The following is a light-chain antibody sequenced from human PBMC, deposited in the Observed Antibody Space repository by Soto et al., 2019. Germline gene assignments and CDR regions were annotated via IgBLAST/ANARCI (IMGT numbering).Light chain of an antibody. CDR2: GNS. CDR1: SSNIGAGYD. V-gene: IGLV1-40*01. CDR3: QSYDSSLSGWV. Sequence: QSVLPQPPSVYGAPGQRVTISCTGSSSNIGAGYDVHWYQQLPGTAPKLLIYGNSNRPSGVPDRFSGSKSGTSASLAITGLQAEDEADYYCQSYDSSLSGWVFGGGTKLTVL. J-gene: IGLJ3*02.